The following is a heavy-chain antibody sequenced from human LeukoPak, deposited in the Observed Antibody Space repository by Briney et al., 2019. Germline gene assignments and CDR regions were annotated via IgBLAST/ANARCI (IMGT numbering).Heavy chain of an antibody. Sequence: PGGSLRLSCAASGFNVVSDYMSWVRQAPGKGLEWVSVIYSGGSTYYAASVKGRFTISRDRTKNMLYLQMNNLRAEDTATYYCAIIHSYGHAWGQGTLVTVSS. CDR2: IYSGGST. J-gene: IGHJ5*02. D-gene: IGHD3-10*01. CDR1: GFNVVSDY. CDR3: AIIHSYGHA. V-gene: IGHV3-66*01.